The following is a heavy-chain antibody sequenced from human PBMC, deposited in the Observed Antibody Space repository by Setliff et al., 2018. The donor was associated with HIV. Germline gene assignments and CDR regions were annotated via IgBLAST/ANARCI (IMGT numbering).Heavy chain of an antibody. CDR1: GFTFKNYR. CDR2: IDYRTNIA. D-gene: IGHD3-10*01. V-gene: IGHV3-48*01. J-gene: IGHJ4*02. Sequence: PGGSLRLSCATSGFTFKNYRMNWVRQTPGKGLEWVGDIDYRTNIASYADAVRGRFTISRDNADNSLFLQMNGLRAEDTALYFCARVRHRGYYYGSGSFDYWGLGTLVTVSS. CDR3: ARVRHRGYYYGSGSFDY.